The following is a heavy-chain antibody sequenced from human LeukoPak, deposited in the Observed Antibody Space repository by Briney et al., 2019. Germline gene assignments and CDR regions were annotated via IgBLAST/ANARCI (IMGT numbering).Heavy chain of an antibody. V-gene: IGHV4-59*01. Sequence: PSETLTLTCTVSGVSISSYYWSWIRQPPGKGLEWIGYISYSGSTNYNPSLKSRVTISVDTPKSQFSLKLSSVTAADTALYYCARIDTSWFTFDDWGQGTLVTVSS. CDR1: GVSISSYY. CDR3: ARIDTSWFTFDD. D-gene: IGHD2-2*01. CDR2: ISYSGST. J-gene: IGHJ4*02.